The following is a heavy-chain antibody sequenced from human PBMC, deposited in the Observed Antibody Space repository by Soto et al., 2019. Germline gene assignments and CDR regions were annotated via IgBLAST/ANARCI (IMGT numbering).Heavy chain of an antibody. Sequence: PSETLSLTCAVSGGSVSSGSYYWSWIRQPPGKGLEWIGYIYYSGSTNYNPSLKSRVTISVDTSKNQFSLKLSSVTAADTAVYYCARGMSYYDSGGLTLGIWGQGTMVTVSS. CDR3: ARGMSYYDSGGLTLGI. D-gene: IGHD3-22*01. CDR1: GGSVSSGSYY. V-gene: IGHV4-61*01. J-gene: IGHJ3*02. CDR2: IYYSGST.